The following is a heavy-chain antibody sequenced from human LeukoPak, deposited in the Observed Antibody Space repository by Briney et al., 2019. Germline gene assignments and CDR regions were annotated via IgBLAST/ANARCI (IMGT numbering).Heavy chain of an antibody. J-gene: IGHJ4*02. CDR1: GGSITQTNY. CDR3: ASLPIAVAGPFQGHFDY. Sequence: PSETLSLTCAVSGGSITQTNYWSWVRQPPGKGLEWIGEVNLQGSTNYNPSLMRRVAISVDTSANHVSLQLTSVTAADTAVYYCASLPIAVAGPFQGHFDYWGQGALVTVSS. V-gene: IGHV4-4*02. CDR2: VNLQGST. D-gene: IGHD6-19*01.